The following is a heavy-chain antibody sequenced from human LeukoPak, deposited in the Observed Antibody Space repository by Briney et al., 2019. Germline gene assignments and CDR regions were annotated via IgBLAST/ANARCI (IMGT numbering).Heavy chain of an antibody. V-gene: IGHV3-23*01. CDR2: ISGSGGST. CDR3: AKEQLERDRDSFDY. CDR1: GFTFSNYW. Sequence: GGSLRLSCEGSGFTFSNYWMGWVRQAPGKGLEWVSAISGSGGSTYYADSVKGRFTISRDNSKNTLYLQMNSLRAEDTAVYYCAKEQLERDRDSFDYWGQGTLVTVSS. J-gene: IGHJ4*02. D-gene: IGHD1-1*01.